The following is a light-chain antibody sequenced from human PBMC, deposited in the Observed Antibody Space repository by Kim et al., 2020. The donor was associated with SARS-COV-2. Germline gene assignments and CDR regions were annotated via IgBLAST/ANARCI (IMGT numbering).Light chain of an antibody. J-gene: IGKJ2*01. Sequence: ETVLTQSPGTLSLSPGERATLSCRASQSIRSNYLAWYQQKAGQAPRLLIYGASSRATGIADRFSGSGSGTDFTLTISRPEPEDFAVYYCQQYANSPETFGQGTKLEI. V-gene: IGKV3-20*01. CDR1: QSIRSNY. CDR2: GAS. CDR3: QQYANSPET.